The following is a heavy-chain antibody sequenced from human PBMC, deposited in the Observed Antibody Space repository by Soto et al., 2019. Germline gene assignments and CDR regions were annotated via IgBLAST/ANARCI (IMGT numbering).Heavy chain of an antibody. Sequence: PSETLSLTCAVSGYSISSGYYWGWIRQPPGKGLEWIGSIYHSGSTYYNPSLKSRVTISVDTSKNQFSLKLSSVTAADTAVYYCARGAGFGLFTFDYWGQGTLVTVSS. J-gene: IGHJ4*02. D-gene: IGHD3-3*01. CDR1: GYSISSGYY. CDR2: IYHSGST. V-gene: IGHV4-38-2*01. CDR3: ARGAGFGLFTFDY.